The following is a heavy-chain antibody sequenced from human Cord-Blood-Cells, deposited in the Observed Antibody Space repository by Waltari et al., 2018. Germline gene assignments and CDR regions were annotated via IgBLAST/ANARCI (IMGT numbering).Heavy chain of an antibody. D-gene: IGHD1-26*01. V-gene: IGHV1-18*01. CDR2: ISAYNGNT. J-gene: IGHJ6*02. Sequence: QVQLVQSGAEVKKPGASVKVSCKASGYTFTSYGISWVRQAPGQGLEWMGWISAYNGNTNYAQKLQGRVTIPTDTSTSTAYMELRSLRSDDTAVYYCARDEAGGGSYYYYYYGMDVWGQGTTVTVSS. CDR1: GYTFTSYG. CDR3: ARDEAGGGSYYYYYYGMDV.